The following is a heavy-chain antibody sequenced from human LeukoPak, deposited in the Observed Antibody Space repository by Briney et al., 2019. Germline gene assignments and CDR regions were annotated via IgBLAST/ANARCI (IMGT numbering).Heavy chain of an antibody. CDR2: ISAYNGNT. CDR1: GYTFTSYG. D-gene: IGHD1-14*01. V-gene: IGHV1-18*01. Sequence: GASVKVSCKASGYTFTSYGISWVRQAPGQGPEWMGWISAYNGNTNYAQKLQGRVTMTADTSTSTAYMELRSLRSDDTAVYYCARNRNSWYIANDAFDIWGQGTMVTVSS. J-gene: IGHJ3*02. CDR3: ARNRNSWYIANDAFDI.